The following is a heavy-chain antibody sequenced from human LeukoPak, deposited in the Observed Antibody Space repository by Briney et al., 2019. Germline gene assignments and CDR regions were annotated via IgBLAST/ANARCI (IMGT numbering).Heavy chain of an antibody. Sequence: APVKVSRKASGYTFTSYGISWVRQAPGQGLEWMGWISAYNGNTNYAQKLQGRVTMTTDTSTSTAYMELRSLRSDDTAVYYCARYAGSGSSWPFDYWGQGTLVTVSS. D-gene: IGHD6-13*01. V-gene: IGHV1-18*01. CDR1: GYTFTSYG. CDR3: ARYAGSGSSWPFDY. J-gene: IGHJ4*02. CDR2: ISAYNGNT.